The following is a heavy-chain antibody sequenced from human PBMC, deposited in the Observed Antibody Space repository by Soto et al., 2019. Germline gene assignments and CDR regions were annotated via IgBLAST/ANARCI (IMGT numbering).Heavy chain of an antibody. D-gene: IGHD6-6*01. V-gene: IGHV1-69*01. Sequence: QVQLVQSGAEVKKPGSSVKVSCKASGGTFSTYAISWVRQAPGQGLEWMEGIIPIFGTANYAQKFQGRVTITADESTSTAYMELSSLRSEDTAVYYCARVRKYSSSSSYYYGMDVWGQGTTVTVSS. J-gene: IGHJ6*02. CDR2: IIPIFGTA. CDR1: GGTFSTYA. CDR3: ARVRKYSSSSSYYYGMDV.